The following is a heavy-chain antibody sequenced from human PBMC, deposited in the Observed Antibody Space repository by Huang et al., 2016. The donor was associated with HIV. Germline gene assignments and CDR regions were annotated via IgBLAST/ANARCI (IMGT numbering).Heavy chain of an antibody. J-gene: IGHJ4*02. Sequence: QVQLVESGGGVVQSGRCLRLSCADSGFTFSTYCMHWVRQAPGKVLGWVTVISYDGSETYYSDSVKGRFTSSTDNSNNTLYLQMNSLRADDTAVYYCVKDQGHTFMVRYHFDFWGQGTLVTVSS. D-gene: IGHD3-10*01. V-gene: IGHV3-30*18. CDR2: ISYDGSET. CDR1: GFTFSTYC. CDR3: VKDQGHTFMVRYHFDF.